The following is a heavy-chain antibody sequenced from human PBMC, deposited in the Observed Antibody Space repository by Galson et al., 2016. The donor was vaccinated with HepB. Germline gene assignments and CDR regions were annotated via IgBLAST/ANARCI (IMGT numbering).Heavy chain of an antibody. J-gene: IGHJ5*02. CDR1: GGSIGTYY. CDR3: AGASSCSSTTCPNAGWFDP. V-gene: IGHV4-59*01. D-gene: IGHD2-2*01. Sequence: EPLPLTCTVSGGSIGTYYWSWIRQPPGKGREWIAYISSSGNTNYNPSLKRRVAITVDTSKNQFSLRLTSVTSADTAVYYCAGASSCSSTTCPNAGWFDPWGPGTLVSVSS. CDR2: ISSSGNT.